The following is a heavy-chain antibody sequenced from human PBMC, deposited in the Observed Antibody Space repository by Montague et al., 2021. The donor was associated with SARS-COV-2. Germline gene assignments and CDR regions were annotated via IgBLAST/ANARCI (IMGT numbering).Heavy chain of an antibody. CDR2: ISYSGST. CDR1: GGSISSSSYY. Sequence: SETLSLTCTVPGGSISSSSYYWGWIRQPPGKGLEWIGSISYSGSTYYNPSLKSRVTISVDTSKNQFSLKLSSVTAADTAVYYCAKLLWFRGGFDYWGQGTLVTVSS. J-gene: IGHJ4*02. D-gene: IGHD3-10*01. CDR3: AKLLWFRGGFDY. V-gene: IGHV4-39*07.